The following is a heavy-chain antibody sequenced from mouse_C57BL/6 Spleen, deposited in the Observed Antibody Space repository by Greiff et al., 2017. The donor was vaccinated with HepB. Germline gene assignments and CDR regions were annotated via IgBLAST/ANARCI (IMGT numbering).Heavy chain of an antibody. D-gene: IGHD1-2*01. CDR1: GFTFSSYA. J-gene: IGHJ1*03. CDR3: AREITTAGYFDG. Sequence: EVKLVESGGGLVKPGGSLKLSCAASGFTFSSYAMSWVRQTPEKRLEWVATISDGGSYTYYPDNVKGRFTISRDNAKNNLYLQMSHLKSEDTAMYYCAREITTAGYFDGWGTGTTVTVSS. CDR2: ISDGGSYT. V-gene: IGHV5-4*01.